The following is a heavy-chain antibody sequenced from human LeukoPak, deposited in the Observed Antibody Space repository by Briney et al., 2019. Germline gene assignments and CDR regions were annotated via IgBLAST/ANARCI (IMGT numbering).Heavy chain of an antibody. J-gene: IGHJ6*03. CDR1: DDSITMYY. Sequence: PSETLSLTCTVSDDSITMYYWTWIRQPPGKGLQWIGYVDHTGSTKFNPSLNGRVSISRDTSNNFFSLRLRSVTAADTAVYFCARGRVSSSTWYSTYYYFFYMDFWGKGTTVTVSS. D-gene: IGHD4-11*01. CDR2: VDHTGST. V-gene: IGHV4-59*01. CDR3: ARGRVSSSTWYSTYYYFFYMDF.